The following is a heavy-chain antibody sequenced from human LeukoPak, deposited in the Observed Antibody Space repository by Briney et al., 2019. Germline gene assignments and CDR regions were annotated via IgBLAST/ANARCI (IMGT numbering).Heavy chain of an antibody. D-gene: IGHD1-1*01. V-gene: IGHV3-48*01. J-gene: IGHJ3*02. CDR2: ISSSSSTI. CDR1: GFTFSSYS. Sequence: GGSLRLSCAASGFTFSSYSMNWVRRAPGKGLEWVSYISSSSSTIYYADSVKGRFTISRDNAKNSLYLQMNSLRAEDTAVYYCARNSRPNWRPSAFDIWGQGTMVTVSS. CDR3: ARNSRPNWRPSAFDI.